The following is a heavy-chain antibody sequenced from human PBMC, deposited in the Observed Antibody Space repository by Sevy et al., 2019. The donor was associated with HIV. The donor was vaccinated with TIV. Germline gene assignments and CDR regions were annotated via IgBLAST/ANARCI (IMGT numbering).Heavy chain of an antibody. D-gene: IGHD3-16*02. Sequence: LSLTCAASGFTFSSYAMSWVRQAPGKGLEWVSAISGSGGSTYYADSVKGRFTISRDNSKNTLYLQMNSLRAEDTAVYYCAKDRGYDYVWGSYRPWDWFDPWGQGTLVTVSS. CDR1: GFTFSSYA. J-gene: IGHJ5*02. V-gene: IGHV3-23*01. CDR3: AKDRGYDYVWGSYRPWDWFDP. CDR2: ISGSGGST.